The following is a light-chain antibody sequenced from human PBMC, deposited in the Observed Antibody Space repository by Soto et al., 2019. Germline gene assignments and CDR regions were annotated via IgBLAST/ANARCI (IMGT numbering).Light chain of an antibody. CDR3: AAWDDSLNAYV. Sequence: QSALTQPPSASGTPGRQVTISCSGSISNIGGYTVNWYQQFPGTAPKLLIYSNNQRPSGVPDRFSGSKSGTSASLAISGLQSEDEADYYCAAWDDSLNAYVFGTGTKVTVL. J-gene: IGLJ1*01. V-gene: IGLV1-44*01. CDR2: SNN. CDR1: ISNIGGYT.